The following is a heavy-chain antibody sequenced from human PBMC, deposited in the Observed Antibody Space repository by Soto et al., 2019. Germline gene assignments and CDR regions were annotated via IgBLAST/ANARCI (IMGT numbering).Heavy chain of an antibody. CDR1: GFTFSSYA. J-gene: IGHJ4*02. CDR3: AKPDDSSGYYVAWYFDY. CDR2: ISGSGGST. V-gene: IGHV3-23*01. Sequence: GSLRLSCAASGFTFSSYAMSWVRQAPGKGLEWVSAISGSGGSTYYADSVKGRFTISRDNSKNTLYLQMNSLRAEDTAVYYCAKPDDSSGYYVAWYFDYWGQGTLVTVSP. D-gene: IGHD3-22*01.